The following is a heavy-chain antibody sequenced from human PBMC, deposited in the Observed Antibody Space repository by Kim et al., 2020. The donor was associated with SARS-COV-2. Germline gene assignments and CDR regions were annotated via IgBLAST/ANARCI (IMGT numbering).Heavy chain of an antibody. V-gene: IGHV3-21*01. D-gene: IGHD4-17*01. CDR2: I. Sequence: IYYADSVKGRFTISRDNAKNSLYLQRNSLRAEDTAVYYCARDEETYGGDYWGQGTLVTVSS. J-gene: IGHJ4*02. CDR3: ARDEETYGGDY.